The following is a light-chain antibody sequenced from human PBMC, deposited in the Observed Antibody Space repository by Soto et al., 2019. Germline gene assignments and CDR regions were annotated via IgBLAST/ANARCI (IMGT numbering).Light chain of an antibody. Sequence: EIVLTQSPGTLSLSPGERATLSCRASHSVSSSYLAWYQQKPGQAPRLLIYGAFSRATGIPDRFSGSGSGIDFTLTISRLEPEDIAVYYCQQYGSSPPYTFGQGTKLEIK. CDR1: HSVSSSY. CDR2: GAF. J-gene: IGKJ2*01. CDR3: QQYGSSPPYT. V-gene: IGKV3-20*01.